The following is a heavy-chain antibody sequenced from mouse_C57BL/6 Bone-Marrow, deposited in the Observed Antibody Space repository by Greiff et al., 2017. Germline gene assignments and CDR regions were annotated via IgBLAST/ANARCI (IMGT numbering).Heavy chain of an antibody. CDR3: TPLYYYGSSEYFDV. J-gene: IGHJ1*03. V-gene: IGHV14-4*01. Sequence: VQLQQSGAELVRPGASVKLSCTASGFNIKDDYMHWVKQRPEQGLEWIGWIDPENGDTEYASKFQGKATITADTSSNTAYLQLSSLTSEDTAVYCCTPLYYYGSSEYFDVWGTGTTVTVSS. CDR1: GFNIKDDY. CDR2: IDPENGDT. D-gene: IGHD1-1*01.